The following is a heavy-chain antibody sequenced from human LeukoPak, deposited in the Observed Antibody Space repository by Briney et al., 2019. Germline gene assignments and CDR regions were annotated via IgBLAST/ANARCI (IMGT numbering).Heavy chain of an antibody. J-gene: IGHJ4*02. V-gene: IGHV4-38-2*02. CDR3: ARDFERYDFWSGYYPPLYYFDF. CDR1: GYSISSGYY. CDR2: IYHSGST. D-gene: IGHD3-3*01. Sequence: PAETLSLTCTVSGYSISSGYYWGWIRPPPGKGREWIGSIYHSGSTYYNPSLKSRVTISVDTSKNQFSLKLSSVTAADTAVYYCARDFERYDFWSGYYPPLYYFDFWGQGTLVTVPS.